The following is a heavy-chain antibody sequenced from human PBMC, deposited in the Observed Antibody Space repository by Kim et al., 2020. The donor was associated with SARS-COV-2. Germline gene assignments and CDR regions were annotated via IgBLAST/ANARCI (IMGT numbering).Heavy chain of an antibody. V-gene: IGHV3-23*01. Sequence: GGSLRLSCAASGFTFSSYAMSWVRQAPGKGLEWVSAISGSGGSTYYADSVKGRFTISRDNSKNTLYLQMNSLRAEDTAVYYCAKDRWPYYYDSSGTSSGGLDYWGQGTLVTVSS. CDR1: GFTFSSYA. J-gene: IGHJ4*02. D-gene: IGHD3-22*01. CDR2: ISGSGGST. CDR3: AKDRWPYYYDSSGTSSGGLDY.